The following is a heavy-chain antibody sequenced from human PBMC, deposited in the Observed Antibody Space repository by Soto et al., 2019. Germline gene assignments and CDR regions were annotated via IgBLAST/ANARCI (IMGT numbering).Heavy chain of an antibody. Sequence: QVQLVQSGAEVKKPGSSVRVSCKASGDTFSFYSINWVRQAPGLGLEWMGRINPILSMSNYAQRFQGRVTVTADKYTSTAYMELSSLRSEDTAMSYCASSYGSGYRAFDYWGQGALVRVSS. CDR2: INPILSMS. CDR1: GDTFSFYS. J-gene: IGHJ4*02. CDR3: ASSYGSGYRAFDY. D-gene: IGHD3-10*01. V-gene: IGHV1-69*02.